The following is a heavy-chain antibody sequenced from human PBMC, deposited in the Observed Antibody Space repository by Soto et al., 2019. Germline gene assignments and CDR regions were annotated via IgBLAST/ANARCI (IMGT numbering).Heavy chain of an antibody. CDR2: ISYDGSNK. CDR3: AKDIFWEYSSGWIHPSYFDY. V-gene: IGHV3-30*18. J-gene: IGHJ4*02. Sequence: GGSLRLSCAASGFTFISYGIHWVRQSPGKGLEWVAVISYDGSNKYYADSVKGRFTISRDNSKNTLYLQMNSLRAEDTAVYYCAKDIFWEYSSGWIHPSYFDYWGQGTLVTVSS. CDR1: GFTFISYG. D-gene: IGHD6-19*01.